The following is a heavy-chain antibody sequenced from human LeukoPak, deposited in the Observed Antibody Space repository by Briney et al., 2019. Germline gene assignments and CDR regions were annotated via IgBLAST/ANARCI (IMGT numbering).Heavy chain of an antibody. CDR3: ARSIPAGNRR. V-gene: IGHV3-23*01. CDR1: AFTFYNFA. D-gene: IGHD2-2*01. CDR2: INHSGGHK. Sequence: GGSLRLSCAASAFTFYNFAMSWVRQAPGKGLEWVSGINHSGGHKYYADSVKGRFTISRDNSKYTLYLQMNSLRAEDTAVYYCARSIPAGNRRWGQGTLVTVSS. J-gene: IGHJ4*02.